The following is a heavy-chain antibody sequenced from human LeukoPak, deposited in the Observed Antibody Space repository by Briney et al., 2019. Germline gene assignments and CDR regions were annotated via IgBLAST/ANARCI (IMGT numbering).Heavy chain of an antibody. CDR1: GFTFSSYG. J-gene: IGHJ4*02. CDR2: IWYDGSNK. V-gene: IGHV3-33*01. Sequence: GGSLRLSCAASGFTFSSYGMHWVRQAPGKGLEWVAVIWYDGSNKYYADSVKGRFTISRDNSKNTLYLQMNSLRAEDTAVYYCARDVGLRGAAGKVQGNFDYWGQGTLVTVSS. D-gene: IGHD6-13*01. CDR3: ARDVGLRGAAGKVQGNFDY.